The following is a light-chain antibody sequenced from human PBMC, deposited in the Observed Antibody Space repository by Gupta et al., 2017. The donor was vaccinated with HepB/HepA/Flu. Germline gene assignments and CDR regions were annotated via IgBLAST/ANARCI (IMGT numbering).Light chain of an antibody. V-gene: IGLV1-44*01. CDR3: VAGDDSLHARV. CDR2: TNK. CDR1: SSNIGSNT. J-gene: IGLJ3*02. Sequence: SLLTHPPSAPGAPGQRVTISCPGSSSNIGSNTVNWYQQLPGTAPKLLIDTNKQRPSGVPDRFSGSKSGTSTSLAISGLQAEYEAEYYWVAGDDSLHARVFGGGTKLTAL.